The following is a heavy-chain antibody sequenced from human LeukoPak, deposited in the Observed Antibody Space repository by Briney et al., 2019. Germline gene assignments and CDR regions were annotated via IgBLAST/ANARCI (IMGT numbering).Heavy chain of an antibody. J-gene: IGHJ4*02. Sequence: GGSLRLSCAASGFTFTSAMRWVRQAPGKGLEGVSSISSSGGNTFYADSVKGRFTISRDNSKNTLYLQMNSLRAEDTAVYYCTKGESQPKYYFDYWGQGTLVTVSS. CDR1: GFTFTSA. CDR3: TKGESQPKYYFDY. CDR2: ISSSGGNT. V-gene: IGHV3-23*01. D-gene: IGHD2-2*01.